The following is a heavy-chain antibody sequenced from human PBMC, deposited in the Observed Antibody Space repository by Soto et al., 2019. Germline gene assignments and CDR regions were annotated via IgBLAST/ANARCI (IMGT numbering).Heavy chain of an antibody. D-gene: IGHD6-19*01. J-gene: IGHJ5*02. CDR2: IDTYNGNT. CDR3: ARGPQSTGWRGKWFDP. Sequence: ASVEVCCEASGDTFTSCARHWVRQAKRQRLEWIGWIDTYNGNTQSAQNLQGRVTMTTDTSTGTAYMELRSLRSDDTAVYYCARGPQSTGWRGKWFDPWGQGTLVTVSS. V-gene: IGHV1-18*01. CDR1: GDTFTSCA.